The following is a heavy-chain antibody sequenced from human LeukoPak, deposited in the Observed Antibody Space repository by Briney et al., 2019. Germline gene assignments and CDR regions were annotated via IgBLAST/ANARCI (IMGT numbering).Heavy chain of an antibody. CDR3: ASYDFWSGSAVGGFDY. Sequence: SETLPLTCTVSGASVTNYYWSWIRQPPGKGLEWIGYIFYSGSTNYNPSLKSRLSISLDTSKNQFSLKLRSVTAADTAVYYCASYDFWSGSAVGGFDYWGQGTLVTVSS. V-gene: IGHV4-59*08. CDR1: GASVTNYY. J-gene: IGHJ4*02. CDR2: IFYSGST. D-gene: IGHD3-3*01.